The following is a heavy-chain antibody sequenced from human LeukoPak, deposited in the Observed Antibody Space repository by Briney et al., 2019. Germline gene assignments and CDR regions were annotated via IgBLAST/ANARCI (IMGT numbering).Heavy chain of an antibody. J-gene: IGHJ4*02. D-gene: IGHD3-22*01. CDR1: GGTFSSYA. CDR3: ARLVATIQTDYYDSSGYYLGGFDY. V-gene: IGHV1-69*13. Sequence: SVKVSCKASGGTFSSYAISWVRQAPGQGLEWMGGIIPIFSTANYAQKFQGRVTITADESTSTAYMELSSLRSEDTAVYYCARLVATIQTDYYDSSGYYLGGFDYWGQGTLVTVSS. CDR2: IIPIFSTA.